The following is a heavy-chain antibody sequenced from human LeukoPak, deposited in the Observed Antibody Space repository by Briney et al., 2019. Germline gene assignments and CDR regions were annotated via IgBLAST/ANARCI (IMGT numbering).Heavy chain of an antibody. V-gene: IGHV1-18*01. Sequence: ASVKVSWKASGYTFITYGISWVRQAPGQGLEWMGWISAYNGNTNYAQKFQGRVTMTTDTSTSTAYMELRSLRSDDTAVYYCARESRARRREFDYWGQGTLVTVSS. CDR3: ARESRARRREFDY. CDR1: GYTFITYG. J-gene: IGHJ4*02. D-gene: IGHD1-26*01. CDR2: ISAYNGNT.